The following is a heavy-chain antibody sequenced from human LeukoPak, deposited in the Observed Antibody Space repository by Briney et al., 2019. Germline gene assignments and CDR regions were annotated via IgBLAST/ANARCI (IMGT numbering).Heavy chain of an antibody. J-gene: IGHJ4*02. CDR2: INPNSGGT. Sequence: ASVKVSCKASGYTFTGYYMHWVRQAPGQGLEWMGWINPNSGGTNYAQKFQGGVTMTRDTSISTAYMELSRLRSDDTAVYYCARTMVRGAKTLPFDYWGQGTLVTVSS. V-gene: IGHV1-2*02. CDR3: ARTMVRGAKTLPFDY. D-gene: IGHD3-10*01. CDR1: GYTFTGYY.